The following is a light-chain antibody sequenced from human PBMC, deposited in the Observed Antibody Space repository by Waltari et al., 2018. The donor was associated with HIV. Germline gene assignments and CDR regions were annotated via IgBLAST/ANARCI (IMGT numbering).Light chain of an antibody. J-gene: IGLJ3*02. CDR1: SSDVGGYKY. CDR2: DVS. CDR3: SSYSTSSTPWV. V-gene: IGLV2-14*03. Sequence: QSALTQPASVSGSPGQSITISCTGTSSDVGGYKYVSWYQQHPGKAPKLMIYDVSYRPSGGSNRVSGSKSGNTAYLTISWLQAEDEADYYCSSYSTSSTPWVFGGGTKLTVL.